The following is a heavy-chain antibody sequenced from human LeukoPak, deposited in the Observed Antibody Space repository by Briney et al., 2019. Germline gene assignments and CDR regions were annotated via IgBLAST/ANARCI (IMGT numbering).Heavy chain of an antibody. Sequence: ASVKVSCKASGYTFTGYYMHWVRQAPGQGLEWMGWINPNSGGTNYAQKFQGRVTMTRDTSISTAYMELSRLRSDDTAVYYCARDHIFGWLSWFDPWGQGTLVTVSS. J-gene: IGHJ5*02. CDR3: ARDHIFGWLSWFDP. CDR2: INPNSGGT. CDR1: GYTFTGYY. V-gene: IGHV1-2*02. D-gene: IGHD3-10*02.